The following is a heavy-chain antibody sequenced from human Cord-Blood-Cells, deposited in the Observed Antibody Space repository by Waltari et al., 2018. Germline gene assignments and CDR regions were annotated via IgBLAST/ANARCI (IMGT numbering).Heavy chain of an antibody. CDR3: ARVVAGTFDY. Sequence: QVQLQQSGPGLVKPSQTLSLTCSISGGSVSSNRADWHWSRQSPSRGLGRLGRTYYRSKWYNDYAVSVKSRITINPDTSKNQFSLQLNSVTPEDTAVYYCARVVAGTFDYWGQGTLVTVSS. J-gene: IGHJ4*02. V-gene: IGHV6-1*01. CDR1: GGSVSSNRAD. D-gene: IGHD6-19*01. CDR2: TYYRSKWYN.